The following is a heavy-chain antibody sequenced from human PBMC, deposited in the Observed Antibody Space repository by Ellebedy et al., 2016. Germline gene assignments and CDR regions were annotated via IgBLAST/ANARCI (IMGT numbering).Heavy chain of an antibody. CDR2: ISWNSGSI. CDR1: GFMFDDYA. J-gene: IGHJ6*02. D-gene: IGHD5-12*01. CDR3: AKDRGYSGYDFYYGMDV. Sequence: SLKISXAASGFMFDDYAMHWVRQAPGKGLEWVSGISWNSGSIGYADSVKGRFTISRDNAKNSLYLQMNSLRAEDTALYYCAKDRGYSGYDFYYGMDVWGQGTTVTVSS. V-gene: IGHV3-9*01.